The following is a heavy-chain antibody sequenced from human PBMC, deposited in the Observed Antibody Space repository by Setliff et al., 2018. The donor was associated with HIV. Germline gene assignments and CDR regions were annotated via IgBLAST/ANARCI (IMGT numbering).Heavy chain of an antibody. CDR2: MSTGGDIK. CDR1: GFTFSNYD. V-gene: IGHV3-30*03. Sequence: PGGSLRLSCAASGFTFSNYDMNWVRQAPGKGLEWVAVMSTGGDIKIYADSVKGRFTISRDNSKNTLFLQMNSLRPEDTATYYCVRDPIEGYPDYFDYWGQGTLVTVSS. CDR3: VRDPIEGYPDYFDY. D-gene: IGHD1-26*01. J-gene: IGHJ4*02.